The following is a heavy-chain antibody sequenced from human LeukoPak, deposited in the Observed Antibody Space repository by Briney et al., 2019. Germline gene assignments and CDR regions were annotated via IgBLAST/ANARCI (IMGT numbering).Heavy chain of an antibody. V-gene: IGHV1-3*04. CDR1: GYTFTSYT. J-gene: IGHJ6*02. Sequence: ASVKVSCKASGYTFTSYTIHWVRQAPGQRLEWMGWINTGNGNTEYSQKFQGRVTMTTDTSTSTAYMELRSLRSDDTAVYYCARGVTIFGVMDVWGQGTTVAVSS. CDR3: ARGVTIFGVMDV. CDR2: INTGNGNT. D-gene: IGHD3-3*01.